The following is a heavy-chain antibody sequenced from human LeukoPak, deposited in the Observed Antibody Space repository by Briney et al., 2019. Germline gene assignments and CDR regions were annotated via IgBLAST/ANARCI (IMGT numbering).Heavy chain of an antibody. Sequence: GGSLRLSCAASGFTFSSYAMSWVRQAPGKGLEWVSAISGSGGSTYYADSVKGRFTISRDNSKNTLYPQMNSLRAEDTAVYYCAKDNSSSSFFDYWGQGTLVTVSS. CDR1: GFTFSSYA. V-gene: IGHV3-23*01. CDR3: AKDNSSSSFFDY. D-gene: IGHD6-6*01. CDR2: ISGSGGST. J-gene: IGHJ4*02.